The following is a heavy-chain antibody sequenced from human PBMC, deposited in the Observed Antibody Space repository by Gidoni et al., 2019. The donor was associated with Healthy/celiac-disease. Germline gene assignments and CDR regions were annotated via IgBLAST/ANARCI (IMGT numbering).Heavy chain of an antibody. D-gene: IGHD3-22*01. CDR3: ARNYYDSSGYLYYFDY. V-gene: IGHV3-21*01. J-gene: IGHJ4*02. Sequence: EVQLVESGGGLVKPGGSLRLSCAASGFTFVSYSMNWVRQAPGKGLEWVSSISSSSSYIYYADSVKGRFTISRDNAKNSLYLQMNSLRAEDTAVYYCARNYYDSSGYLYYFDYWGQGTLVTVSS. CDR2: ISSSSSYI. CDR1: GFTFVSYS.